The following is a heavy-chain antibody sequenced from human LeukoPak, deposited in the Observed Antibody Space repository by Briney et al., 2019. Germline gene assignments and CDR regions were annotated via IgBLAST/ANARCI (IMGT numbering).Heavy chain of an antibody. CDR1: GYTLTSYG. Sequence: GASVKVSCKASGYTLTSYGISWVRQAPGQGLEWMGWISAYNGNTNYAQKLQGRVTMTTDTSTSTAYMELRSLRSDDTAVYYCARVSTAYSSSWYASDRISNWFDPWGQGTLVTVSS. CDR3: ARVSTAYSSSWYASDRISNWFDP. D-gene: IGHD6-13*01. V-gene: IGHV1-18*01. J-gene: IGHJ5*02. CDR2: ISAYNGNT.